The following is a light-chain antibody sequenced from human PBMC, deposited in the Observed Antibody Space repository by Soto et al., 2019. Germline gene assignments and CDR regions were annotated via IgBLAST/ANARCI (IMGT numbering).Light chain of an antibody. V-gene: IGLV1-40*01. J-gene: IGLJ3*02. CDR3: QSYDSSLSGWV. CDR1: SSNIGAGYD. CDR2: GNS. Sequence: QSVLTQPPSVSGAPGQRVTISCTCGSSNIGAGYDVHWYQQLPGTAPKLLIYGNSNRPSGVPDRFSGSKSGTSASLAITGLQAEDEADYYCQSYDSSLSGWVFGGGTKLTVL.